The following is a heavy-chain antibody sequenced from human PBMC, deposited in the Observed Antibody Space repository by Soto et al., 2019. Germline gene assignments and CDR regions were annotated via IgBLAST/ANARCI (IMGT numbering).Heavy chain of an antibody. J-gene: IGHJ4*02. CDR2: ISSSSSYI. Sequence: GGSLRLSCAASGFTFSSYSMNWVRQAPGKGLEWVSSISSSSSYIYYADSVKGRFTISRDNAKNSLYLQMNSLRAEDTAVYYCAKEPIALAVKTFAYWGKGTLVTVPS. CDR1: GFTFSSYS. V-gene: IGHV3-21*01. CDR3: AKEPIALAVKTFAY. D-gene: IGHD6-19*01.